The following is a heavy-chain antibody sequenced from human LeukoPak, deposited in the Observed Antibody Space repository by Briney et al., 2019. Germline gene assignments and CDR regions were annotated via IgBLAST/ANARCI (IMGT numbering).Heavy chain of an antibody. Sequence: SETLSLTCTVSGGSISSYYWSWIRQPPGKGLEWIGYIYYSGSTNYNPSLKSRVTISVDTSKNQFSLKLSSVTAADTAVYYCASLSYDSSGYYYYCWGQGTLVTVSS. CDR2: IYYSGST. V-gene: IGHV4-59*01. J-gene: IGHJ4*02. CDR1: GGSISSYY. D-gene: IGHD3-22*01. CDR3: ASLSYDSSGYYYYC.